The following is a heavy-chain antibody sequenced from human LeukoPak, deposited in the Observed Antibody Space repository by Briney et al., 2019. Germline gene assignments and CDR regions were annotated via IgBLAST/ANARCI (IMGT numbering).Heavy chain of an antibody. J-gene: IGHJ4*02. V-gene: IGHV3-23*01. CDR2: ISGSGGST. CDR1: GFTFSDYI. CDR3: VKGSGSSSIY. Sequence: PGGSLRLSCAASGFTFSDYILDWVRQAPGKGLEWVSTISGSGGSTYYADSVKGRFTISRDNSKNTLDLQMNSLRAEDTAVYYCVKGSGSSSIYWGQGTLVTVSS. D-gene: IGHD6-6*01.